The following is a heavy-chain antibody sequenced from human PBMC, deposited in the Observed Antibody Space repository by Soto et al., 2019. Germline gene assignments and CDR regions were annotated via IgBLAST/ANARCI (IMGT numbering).Heavy chain of an antibody. CDR1: GGSISSGDYY. J-gene: IGHJ6*02. V-gene: IGHV4-30-4*01. Sequence: PSETLSLTCTVSGGSISSGDYYWSWIRQPPGKGLEWIGYIYYSGSTYYNPSLKSRVTISVDTSKNQFSLKLSSVTAADTAVYYCARVIRTVAGFHYYYYYGMDVWGQGTTVTVSS. D-gene: IGHD6-19*01. CDR2: IYYSGST. CDR3: ARVIRTVAGFHYYYYYGMDV.